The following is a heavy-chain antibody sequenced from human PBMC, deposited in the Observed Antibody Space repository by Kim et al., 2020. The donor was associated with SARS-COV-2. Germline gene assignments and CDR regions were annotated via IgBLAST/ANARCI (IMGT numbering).Heavy chain of an antibody. CDR2: INHSGST. V-gene: IGHV4-34*01. Sequence: SETLSLTCAVYGGSFSGYYWSWIRQPPGKGLEWIGEINHSGSTNYNPSLKSRVTISVDTSKNQFSLKLSSVTAADTAVYYCARGRPSDVIVVVIRRNWFDPWGQGTLVTVSS. CDR3: ARGRPSDVIVVVIRRNWFDP. J-gene: IGHJ5*02. CDR1: GGSFSGYY. D-gene: IGHD3-22*01.